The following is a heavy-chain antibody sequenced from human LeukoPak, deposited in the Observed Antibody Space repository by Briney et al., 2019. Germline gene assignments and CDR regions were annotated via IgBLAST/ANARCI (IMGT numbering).Heavy chain of an antibody. D-gene: IGHD6-19*01. J-gene: IGHJ3*02. Sequence: GESLKISCKGSGYSFTSYWIGWVRQMPGKGLEWMGMLYPGDSASRFSPSFQGRVTMSVDRSINTAYLQWSSLRASDTAMYYCATSREVAGSHAFDIWGRGTVVTVSS. V-gene: IGHV5-51*01. CDR1: GYSFTSYW. CDR2: LYPGDSAS. CDR3: ATSREVAGSHAFDI.